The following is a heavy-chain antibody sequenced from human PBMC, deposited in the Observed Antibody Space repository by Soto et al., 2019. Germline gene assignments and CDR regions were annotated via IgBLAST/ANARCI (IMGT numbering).Heavy chain of an antibody. D-gene: IGHD3-22*01. Sequence: PVVSLRRSSRTSGFTFSNTRMNGMRQAPGKGLEWVGRIKSKTDGGTTDYAAPVKGRFTISRDDSKNTLYLQMNSLKTEDTAVYYCTTRSYYYDSSGYADFDYWGQGT. J-gene: IGHJ4*02. CDR1: GFTFSNTR. CDR3: TTRSYYYDSSGYADFDY. V-gene: IGHV3-15*07. CDR2: IKSKTDGGTT.